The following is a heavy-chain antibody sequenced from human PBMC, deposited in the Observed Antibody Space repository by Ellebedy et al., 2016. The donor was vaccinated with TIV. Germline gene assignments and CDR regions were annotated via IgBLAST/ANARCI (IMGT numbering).Heavy chain of an antibody. V-gene: IGHV1-18*04. J-gene: IGHJ5*02. CDR2: ISAYHGNT. CDR3: ARDGNQGVVKPAVMGLSFDP. D-gene: IGHD2-2*01. CDR1: GDTFSSYG. Sequence: AASVKVSCKASGDTFSSYGISWVRQAPGQGLEWMGWISAYHGNTNYAQKFPGRVTMTTDTSTNTAYMEPRSLRSDDTAVYYCARDGNQGVVKPAVMGLSFDPWGQGTLVTVSS.